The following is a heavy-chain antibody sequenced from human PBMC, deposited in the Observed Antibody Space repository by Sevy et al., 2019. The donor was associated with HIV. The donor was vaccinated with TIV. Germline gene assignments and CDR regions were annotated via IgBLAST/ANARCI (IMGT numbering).Heavy chain of an antibody. CDR1: GFTFRSYG. V-gene: IGHV3-30*02. CDR3: AKGLGMVQGALLSDDI. Sequence: GGSLRLSCAASGFTFRSYGMHWVRQAPGKGLEWVAFIRYDGSTKYYADSVKGRSTISRDNSKNTLYLQMNSLRGDDTSLYYCAKGLGMVQGALLSDDIWGQGTMVTVSS. CDR2: IRYDGSTK. D-gene: IGHD3-10*01. J-gene: IGHJ3*02.